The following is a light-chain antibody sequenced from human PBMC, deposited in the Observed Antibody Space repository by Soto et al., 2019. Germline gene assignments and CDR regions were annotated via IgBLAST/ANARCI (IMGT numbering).Light chain of an antibody. J-gene: IGKJ1*01. CDR3: MQSVQIPPT. CDR1: QSLLHSDGKTY. V-gene: IGKV2D-29*01. Sequence: DIVMTLSPLSVRFSPGDAPSISCKSRQSLLHSDGKTYLHWYLQKPGQPPQLLIYVVSNRFSGVPDRFNGSGSGTDFTLKISRVEAEDVGVYYCMQSVQIPPTFGQGTKVDIK. CDR2: VVS.